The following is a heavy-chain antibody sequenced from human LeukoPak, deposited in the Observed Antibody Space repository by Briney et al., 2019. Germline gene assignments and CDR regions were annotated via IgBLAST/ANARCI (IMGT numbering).Heavy chain of an antibody. J-gene: IGHJ4*02. CDR3: ARLYYYGSGGSDY. CDR2: ISSSSSNI. D-gene: IGHD3-10*01. CDR1: GFTFSRYN. Sequence: GGSLRLSCAASGFTFSRYNMNWVRQAPGKGLEWVSFISSSSSNIYYADSVKGRFTISRDNAKNSLYLQMNSLRDEDTAVYYCARLYYYGSGGSDYWGQGTLVTVSS. V-gene: IGHV3-48*02.